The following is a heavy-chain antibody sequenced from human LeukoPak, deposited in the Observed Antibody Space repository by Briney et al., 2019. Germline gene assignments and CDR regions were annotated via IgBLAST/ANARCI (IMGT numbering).Heavy chain of an antibody. CDR3: ARDLYGDYVLDY. Sequence: GGSLRLSCAVSGFTFSDFWTNWVRRSPGKGLEWVASINQNGGETSYVDSVKGRFTISRDNPKNSLYLQMSSLRAEDTAVYYCARDLYGDYVLDYWGQGTLVTVSS. CDR1: GFTFSDFW. CDR2: INQNGGET. D-gene: IGHD4-17*01. J-gene: IGHJ4*02. V-gene: IGHV3-7*01.